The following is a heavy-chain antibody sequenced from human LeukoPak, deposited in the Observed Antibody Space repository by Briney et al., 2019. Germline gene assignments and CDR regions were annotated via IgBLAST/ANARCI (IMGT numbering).Heavy chain of an antibody. J-gene: IGHJ4*02. D-gene: IGHD5-18*01. CDR1: GFSFSSYW. Sequence: GGSLRLSCAASGFSFSSYWMSWVRQAPGKGLEWVAIISYDGSSKYYADSVKGRFTISRDNSKNTLYLQMDSLRAEDTAVYYCAKSTALDYWGQGTLVTVSS. V-gene: IGHV3-30*18. CDR3: AKSTALDY. CDR2: ISYDGSSK.